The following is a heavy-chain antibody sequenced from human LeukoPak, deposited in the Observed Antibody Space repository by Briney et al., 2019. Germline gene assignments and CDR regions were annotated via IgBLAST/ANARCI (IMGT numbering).Heavy chain of an antibody. CDR1: GFTFSSYG. D-gene: IGHD3-9*01. V-gene: IGHV3-30*03. J-gene: IGHJ3*02. CDR2: ISYDGSNK. Sequence: GGSLRLSCAASGFTFSSYGMHWVRQAPGKGLEWVAVISYDGSNKYYADSVKGRFTISRDNAKNSLYLQMNSLRAEDTAVYYCARDHVLRYVFDTFDIWGQGTMVTVSS. CDR3: ARDHVLRYVFDTFDI.